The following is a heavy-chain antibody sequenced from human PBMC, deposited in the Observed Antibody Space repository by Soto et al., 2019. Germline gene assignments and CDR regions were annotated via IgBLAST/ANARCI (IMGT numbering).Heavy chain of an antibody. Sequence: EVQLVESGGGLVQPGGSLRLSCAASEFTFSGRSVHWVRQAPGTGLVWVSGIDKVGTDSTYADSVKGRFTSSRDNAKNTVYLQMTTLRVEDTAVYYCARGWFGPDVWGKGTTVTVSS. CDR1: EFTFSGRS. CDR2: IDKVGTDS. CDR3: ARGWFGPDV. J-gene: IGHJ6*03. D-gene: IGHD3-10*01. V-gene: IGHV3-74*01.